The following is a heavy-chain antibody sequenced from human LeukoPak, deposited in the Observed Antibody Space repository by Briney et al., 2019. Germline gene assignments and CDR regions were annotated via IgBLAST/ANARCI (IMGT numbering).Heavy chain of an antibody. CDR3: AKIGSGWYYGVYFGY. CDR1: GFTFSSYA. Sequence: SGGSLRLSCAASGFTFSSYATSWVRQAPGKGLEWVSAISGSGGSTYYADSVKGRFTISRDNSKNTLYLQMNSLRAEDTAVYYCAKIGSGWYYGVYFGYWGQGTLVTVSS. J-gene: IGHJ4*02. V-gene: IGHV3-23*01. D-gene: IGHD6-19*01. CDR2: ISGSGGST.